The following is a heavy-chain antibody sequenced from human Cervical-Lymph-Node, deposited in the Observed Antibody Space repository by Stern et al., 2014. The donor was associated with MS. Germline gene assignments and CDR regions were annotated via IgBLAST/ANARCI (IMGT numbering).Heavy chain of an antibody. V-gene: IGHV4-31*03. CDR1: GGSVSSGGYF. CDR3: ARNPALWYFDL. J-gene: IGHJ2*01. CDR2: VYYSGSI. Sequence: VQLVESGPGLVKPLQTLSLTCTVSGGSVSSGGYFWNWIRQHPAKGLEWIGHVYYSGSIAYNPSLKSRVTISVDTSKNQFSLRLRSVTAADTAVYYCARNPALWYFDLWGRGTLAAVSS. D-gene: IGHD3-3*02.